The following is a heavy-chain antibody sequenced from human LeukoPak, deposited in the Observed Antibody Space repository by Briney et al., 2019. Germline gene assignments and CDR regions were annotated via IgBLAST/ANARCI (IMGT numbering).Heavy chain of an antibody. CDR3: ARVRSSGRGDY. V-gene: IGHV3-23*01. Sequence: PGGSLRLSCAASGFTFNSYAMSWVRQAPGKGPEWVSGISDSGGATYYTDSVKGRFTISRDNAKNSLYLQMNSLRAEDTAVYYCARVRSSGRGDYWGQGTLVTVSS. D-gene: IGHD6-19*01. CDR2: ISDSGGAT. CDR1: GFTFNSYA. J-gene: IGHJ4*02.